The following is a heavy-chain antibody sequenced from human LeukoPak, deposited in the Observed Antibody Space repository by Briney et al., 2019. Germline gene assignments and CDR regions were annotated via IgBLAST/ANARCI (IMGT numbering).Heavy chain of an antibody. Sequence: GGSLRLSCAASGFTFSSNYMSWVRQAPGKGLEWVSVIYSGGSTYYADSVKGRFTISRDNSKNTLYLQMSSLRAEDTAVYYCARQGYSSSWYPSDIWGQGTMVTVSS. CDR2: IYSGGST. J-gene: IGHJ3*02. V-gene: IGHV3-66*04. D-gene: IGHD6-13*01. CDR3: ARQGYSSSWYPSDI. CDR1: GFTFSSNY.